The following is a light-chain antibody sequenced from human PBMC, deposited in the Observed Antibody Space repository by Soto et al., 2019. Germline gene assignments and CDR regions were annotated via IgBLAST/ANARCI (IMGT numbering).Light chain of an antibody. CDR2: DVS. CDR1: SSDVGGYNF. Sequence: QSALTQPRSVSGSPGQSVTISCSGSSSDVGGYNFVSWYQQHPNKAPNLMIYDVSKRPSGVPDRFSGSKSGNTASLTISGLQAEDEADYYCCSNAGSFTWVFGGGTKLTVL. CDR3: CSNAGSFTWV. J-gene: IGLJ3*02. V-gene: IGLV2-11*01.